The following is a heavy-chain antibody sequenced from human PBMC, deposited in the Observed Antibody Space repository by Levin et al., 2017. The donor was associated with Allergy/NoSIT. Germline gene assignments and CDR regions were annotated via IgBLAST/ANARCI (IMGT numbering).Heavy chain of an antibody. CDR1: GFSLSTSGMC. CDR3: ARYTYYYDSTGYYNYYFDY. Sequence: SGPTLVKPTQTLTLTCIFSGFSLSTSGMCVTWIRQPPGKSLEWLALIDWDGNKYYSTSQKTRLTISKDTSRNQVVLTMTNMDPVDTATYYCARYTYYYDSTGYYNYYFDYWGQGTLLTVSS. V-gene: IGHV2-70*01. CDR2: IDWDGNK. D-gene: IGHD3-22*01. J-gene: IGHJ4*02.